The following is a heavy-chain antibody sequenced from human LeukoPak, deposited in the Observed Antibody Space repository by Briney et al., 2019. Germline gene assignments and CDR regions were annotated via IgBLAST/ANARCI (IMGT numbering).Heavy chain of an antibody. V-gene: IGHV3-15*01. CDR2: IKSESDGDTT. J-gene: IGHJ6*02. D-gene: IGHD2-21*01. CDR1: GLTVTNVW. CDR3: ATSNHIATIPVVLRDLYSGLDV. Sequence: PGGSLRLSCAVSGLTVTNVWMTWVRQVPGKGLEVIGSIKSESDGDTTDYAAPGRGRLPMSRDVSETTLHLQMEGLKPGDTAIYYCATSNHIATIPVVLRDLYSGLDVWGQGTAVTVSS.